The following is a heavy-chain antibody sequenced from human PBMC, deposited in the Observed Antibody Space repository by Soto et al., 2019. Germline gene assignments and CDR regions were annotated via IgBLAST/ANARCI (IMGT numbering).Heavy chain of an antibody. CDR1: GGTFGSYA. D-gene: IGHD2-2*01. CDR2: IIPILNSP. J-gene: IGHJ6*02. Sequence: QVQLVQSGAEVKKPGSSVKVSCKASGGTFGSYAITWVRRAPGQGLEWLGGIIPILNSPAYAQKFKAKVVITAGEITNTAYMKLNSRRFDATAVYYCAREAPYCTSATCPKFYDMDVWGQGTTVTVAS. V-gene: IGHV1-69*01. CDR3: AREAPYCTSATCPKFYDMDV.